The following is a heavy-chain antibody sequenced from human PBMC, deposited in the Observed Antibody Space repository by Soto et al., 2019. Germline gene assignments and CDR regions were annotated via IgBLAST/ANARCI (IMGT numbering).Heavy chain of an antibody. CDR3: ARELGDYYDSSGYYSGNWFDP. V-gene: IGHV4-61*08. Sequence: SETLSLTCSVSGGSISSVGHYWTWIRQQPGKGLEWIGYIYYSGSTDYNPSLKSRVTISVDTSKNQFSLKLSSVTAADTAVYYCARELGDYYDSSGYYSGNWFDPWGQGTLVTVSS. J-gene: IGHJ5*02. D-gene: IGHD3-22*01. CDR2: IYYSGST. CDR1: GGSISSVGHY.